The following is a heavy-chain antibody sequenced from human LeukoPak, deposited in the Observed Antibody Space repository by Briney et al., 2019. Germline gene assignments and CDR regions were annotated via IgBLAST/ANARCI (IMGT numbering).Heavy chain of an antibody. CDR1: GGSFSGYY. Sequence: SETLSLTCAVYGGSFSGYYWSWIRQPPGKGLEWIGETNHSGSTNYNPSLKSRVTISVDTSKNQFSLKLSSVTAADTAVYYCARVTVYKLRFLEWLPLDYWGQGTLVTVSS. CDR2: TNHSGST. V-gene: IGHV4-34*01. CDR3: ARVTVYKLRFLEWLPLDY. D-gene: IGHD3-3*01. J-gene: IGHJ4*02.